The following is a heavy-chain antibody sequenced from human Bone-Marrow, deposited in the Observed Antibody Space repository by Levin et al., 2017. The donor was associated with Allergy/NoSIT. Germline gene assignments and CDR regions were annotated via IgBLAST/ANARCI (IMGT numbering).Heavy chain of an antibody. V-gene: IGHV3-23*01. CDR3: AKMEQQLVQGAFQE. J-gene: IGHJ1*01. Sequence: QPGGSLRLSCAASGFTSAYYAMSWVRQAPGKGLEWVSGISGTYDQTFYRDSVKGRFTISRDKSKNTVYLQMNNLRVDDSAIYYCAKMEQQLVQGAFQEWGQGTLVSVSS. CDR2: ISGTYDQT. CDR1: GFTSAYYA. D-gene: IGHD1/OR15-1a*01.